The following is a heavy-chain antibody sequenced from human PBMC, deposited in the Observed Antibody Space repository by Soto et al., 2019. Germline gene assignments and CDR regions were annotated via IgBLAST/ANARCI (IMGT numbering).Heavy chain of an antibody. V-gene: IGHV4-61*05. Sequence: PSETLSLTCTVSGGSILDSTYYWAWIRQPPGKGLEWIGYIYYSGSTNYNPSLKSRVTISVDTSKNQFSLKLSSVTAADTAVYYCARTGGWGYYWYFDLWGRGTLVTVSS. CDR2: IYYSGST. D-gene: IGHD3-16*01. CDR1: GGSILDSTYY. CDR3: ARTGGWGYYWYFDL. J-gene: IGHJ2*01.